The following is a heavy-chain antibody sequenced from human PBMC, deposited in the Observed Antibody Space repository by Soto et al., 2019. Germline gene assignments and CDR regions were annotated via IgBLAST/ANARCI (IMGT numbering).Heavy chain of an antibody. V-gene: IGHV1-69*13. CDR3: ARAHCGGDCLNDY. J-gene: IGHJ4*02. D-gene: IGHD2-21*02. CDR1: GGTFSSYA. CDR2: IIPIFGTA. Sequence: ASVKVSCKASGGTFSSYAISWVRQAPGQGLEWTGGIIPIFGTANYAQKFQGRVTITADESTSTAYMELSSLRSEDTAVYYCARAHCGGDCLNDYWGQGTLGTVS.